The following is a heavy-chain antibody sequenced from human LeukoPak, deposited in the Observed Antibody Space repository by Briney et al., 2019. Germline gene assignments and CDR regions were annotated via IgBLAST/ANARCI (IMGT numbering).Heavy chain of an antibody. CDR3: ARGFIFGGYYLSWFDP. CDR2: IYYSGST. Sequence: SETLSLTCTVSGGSISSSSYYWGWIRQPPGKGLEWIGSIYYSGSTYYNPSLKSRVTISVDTSKNQFSLKLSSVTAADTAVYYCARGFIFGGYYLSWFDPWGQGTLVIVSS. J-gene: IGHJ5*02. V-gene: IGHV4-39*07. CDR1: GGSISSSSYY. D-gene: IGHD3-3*01.